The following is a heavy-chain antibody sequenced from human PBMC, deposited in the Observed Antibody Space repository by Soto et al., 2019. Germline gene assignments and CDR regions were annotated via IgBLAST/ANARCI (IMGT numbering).Heavy chain of an antibody. CDR3: ARDTAMDQIGVYYYYGMDV. CDR1: GDSVSSNSAA. D-gene: IGHD5-18*01. J-gene: IGHJ6*02. CDR2: TYYRSKWYN. Sequence: QSQTLSLTCAISGDSVSSNSAAWNWIRQSPSRGLEWLGRTYYRSKWYNDYAVSVKSRITINPDTSKNQFSLQLNSVTPDDTAVYYCARDTAMDQIGVYYYYGMDVWGQGTTVTVSS. V-gene: IGHV6-1*01.